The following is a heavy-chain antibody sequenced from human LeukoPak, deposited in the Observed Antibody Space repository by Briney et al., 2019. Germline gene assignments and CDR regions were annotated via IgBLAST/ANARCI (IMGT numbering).Heavy chain of an antibody. V-gene: IGHV4-31*03. Sequence: SQTLSLTCNVSGGSISSGGSRWSWIRQHPGKGLEWIGYIYYSGSTYYNPSLESRLTMSVDTSKNQFSLHLTSVTAADTAVYYCARDWGTYFDYWGQGTLVTVSS. D-gene: IGHD7-27*01. CDR3: ARDWGTYFDY. CDR2: IYYSGST. J-gene: IGHJ4*02. CDR1: GGSISSGGSR.